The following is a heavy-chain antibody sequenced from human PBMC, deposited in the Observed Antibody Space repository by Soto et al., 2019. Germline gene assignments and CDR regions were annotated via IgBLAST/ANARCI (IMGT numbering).Heavy chain of an antibody. Sequence: GGSLRLSCAASGFTFSGSAMHWVRQASGKGLEWVGRIRSKANSYATAYAASVKGRFTITRDDSKNTAYLKMNSLKTEVTAVYYCTSLEEEGAFDIWGQGTMVTVSS. CDR1: GFTFSGSA. V-gene: IGHV3-73*01. CDR3: TSLEEEGAFDI. CDR2: IRSKANSYAT. J-gene: IGHJ3*02.